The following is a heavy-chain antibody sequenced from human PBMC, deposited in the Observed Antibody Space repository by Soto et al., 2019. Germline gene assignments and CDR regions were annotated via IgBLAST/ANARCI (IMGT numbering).Heavy chain of an antibody. J-gene: IGHJ4*02. Sequence: EVQLVESGGGLIPPGGSLRLSCAASGFLVNSAYMTWVRQAPGKGLEWLSMINSAGSTLYAESVKGRFTISRDNSKNRLDLQMNSLRAEDTAMYYCARSGYSFAWGYWGQGTLVIVTS. D-gene: IGHD5-18*01. CDR1: GFLVNSAY. CDR2: INSAGST. V-gene: IGHV3-53*01. CDR3: ARSGYSFAWGY.